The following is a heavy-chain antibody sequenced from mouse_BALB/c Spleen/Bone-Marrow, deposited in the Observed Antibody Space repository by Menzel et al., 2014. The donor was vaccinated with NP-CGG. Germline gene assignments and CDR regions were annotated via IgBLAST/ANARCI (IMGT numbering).Heavy chain of an antibody. CDR1: GFNFKTTG. V-gene: IGHV5-6*01. J-gene: IGHJ3*01. CDR2: ISSGGDYT. D-gene: IGHD4-1*01. Sequence: EVKLVDSGGDLVKSGGSLKLSCAASGFNFKTTGMSWVRQTPEKRLEWAATISSGGDYTYYPDSVKGRFTISRDNAKNTLYLQMSSLKSEDTAMYYCASQTGTWFAYWGQGTLVTVSA. CDR3: ASQTGTWFAY.